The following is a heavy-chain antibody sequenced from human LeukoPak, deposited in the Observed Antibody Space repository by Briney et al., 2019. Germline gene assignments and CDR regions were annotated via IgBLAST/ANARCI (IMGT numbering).Heavy chain of an antibody. J-gene: IGHJ5*02. CDR1: GFTFDEYA. V-gene: IGHV3-9*01. CDR2: ISWNSGSI. CDR3: AKGGMATIRNWFDP. D-gene: IGHD5-24*01. Sequence: GGSLRLSCAASGFTFDEYAMHWVRHAPGKGLEWVSGISWNSGSIGYADSVKGRFTISRDNAKNSLYLQMNSLRAEDTALYYCAKGGMATIRNWFDPWGQGTLVTVSS.